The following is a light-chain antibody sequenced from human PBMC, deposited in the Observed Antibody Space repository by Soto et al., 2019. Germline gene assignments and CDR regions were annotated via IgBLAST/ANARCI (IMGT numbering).Light chain of an antibody. CDR3: CSYAGNSLVV. J-gene: IGLJ2*01. Sequence: QSALTQPRSVSGSPGQSVTISCTGTSSDVGGYKYVSWYQQYPGKAPKLMIYDVSKRPSGVPDRFSGSKSGNTASLTVSGLQAEDEADYYCCSYAGNSLVVFGGGTKVTVL. CDR2: DVS. CDR1: SSDVGGYKY. V-gene: IGLV2-11*01.